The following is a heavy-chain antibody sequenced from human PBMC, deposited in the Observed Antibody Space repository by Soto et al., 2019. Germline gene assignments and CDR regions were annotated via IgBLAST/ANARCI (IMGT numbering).Heavy chain of an antibody. V-gene: IGHV3-73*01. CDR2: IRSRANSYAT. CDR3: TRDEIVLVPAAADAFDI. CDR1: GFTFSDSS. Sequence: EVQLVESGGGLVQPGGSLKLSCAASGFTFSDSSMHWVRQASGKGLEWVGRIRSRANSYATAYAASVKGRFTISRDDSKNTAYLQMNSLKPEDTAIYYCTRDEIVLVPAAADAFDIWGQGTMVIVSS. D-gene: IGHD2-2*01. J-gene: IGHJ3*02.